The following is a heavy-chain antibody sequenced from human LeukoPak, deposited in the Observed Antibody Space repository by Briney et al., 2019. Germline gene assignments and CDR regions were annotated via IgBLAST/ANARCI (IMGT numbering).Heavy chain of an antibody. V-gene: IGHV1-69*13. CDR2: IIPHFNAA. CDR3: GRGVINGDQYYYSYYMGV. D-gene: IGHD3-10*01. Sequence: ASVKVSCKASGGTFSSYAVNWVRQAPGHGLEWMGGIIPHFNAANYAQKFQGRVTIPADESTRTAYMELSSLTSEDTAVYYCGRGVINGDQYYYSYYMGVWGKGTTVTVS. CDR1: GGTFSSYA. J-gene: IGHJ6*03.